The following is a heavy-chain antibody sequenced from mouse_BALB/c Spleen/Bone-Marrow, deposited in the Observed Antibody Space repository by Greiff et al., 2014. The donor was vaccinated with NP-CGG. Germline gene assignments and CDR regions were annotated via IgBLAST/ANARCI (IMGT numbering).Heavy chain of an antibody. CDR2: INPSNGGT. CDR3: TRSDGYYVPHWYFGV. V-gene: IGHV1S81*02. D-gene: IGHD2-3*01. Sequence: QVQLQQSGAELVKPGASVKLSCKASGYTFTSYYMYWVKQRPGQGLEWIGEINPSNGGTNFNEKFKSKATLTVDKSSSTAYMQLSSLTSEDSAVYYCTRSDGYYVPHWYFGVWGAGTTVTVSS. J-gene: IGHJ1*01. CDR1: GYTFTSYY.